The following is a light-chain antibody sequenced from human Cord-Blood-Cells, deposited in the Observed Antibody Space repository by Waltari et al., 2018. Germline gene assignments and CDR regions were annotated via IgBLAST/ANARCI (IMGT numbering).Light chain of an antibody. Sequence: EIVMTQSPATLSVSPGERATLSCRVSQSVSSNLAWYQQKPGQAPRLLIYGASTRATGIPARFSGSGSGTEFTLTISSLQSEDFEVYYCQQYNNWPPWTFGQGTKVEIK. V-gene: IGKV3-15*01. CDR1: QSVSSN. CDR3: QQYNNWPPWT. J-gene: IGKJ1*01. CDR2: GAS.